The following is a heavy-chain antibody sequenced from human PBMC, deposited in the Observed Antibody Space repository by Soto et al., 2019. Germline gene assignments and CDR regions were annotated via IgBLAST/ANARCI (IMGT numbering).Heavy chain of an antibody. Sequence: QVQLVQSGAEVKKPGSSVKVSCKTSGGNFRRDVFSWVRQAPGQGLEWMGGIIPIFGSANYAQKFQGGVTITADESTSTVYMELSSLRSEDTAVFYCLLGGDGGESWGPGTLVTVSS. V-gene: IGHV1-69*01. J-gene: IGHJ5*02. CDR1: GGNFRRDV. D-gene: IGHD3-16*01. CDR2: IIPIFGSA. CDR3: LLGGDGGES.